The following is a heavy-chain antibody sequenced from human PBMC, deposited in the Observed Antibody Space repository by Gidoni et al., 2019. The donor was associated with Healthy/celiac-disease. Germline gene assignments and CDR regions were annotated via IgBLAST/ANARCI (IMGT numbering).Heavy chain of an antibody. CDR1: GFTFDDYT. Sequence: DVQLVESGGVVVQPGGSLRLSCAASGFTFDDYTMHWVRHAPGKGLEWVSLISWDCGSKYYADSVKGRFTISRDNSKNSLYLKMNSLRTEDTAVYYCAKDFSSWSRDGEYFQHWGQGTLVTVSS. V-gene: IGHV3-43*01. CDR2: ISWDCGSK. CDR3: AKDFSSWSRDGEYFQH. J-gene: IGHJ1*01. D-gene: IGHD6-13*01.